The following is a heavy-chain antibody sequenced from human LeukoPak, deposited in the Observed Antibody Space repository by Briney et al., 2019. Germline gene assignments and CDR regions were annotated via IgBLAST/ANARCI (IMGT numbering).Heavy chain of an antibody. D-gene: IGHD1-26*01. V-gene: IGHV1-18*04. Sequence: ASVKVSCKASGYTFTSYYMHWVRQAPGQGLEWMGWISAYNGNTNYAQKLQGRVTMTTDTSTSTAYMELRSLRSDDTAVYYCAREYDSGSRGGWFDPWGQGTLVTVSS. CDR2: ISAYNGNT. CDR1: GYTFTSYY. CDR3: AREYDSGSRGGWFDP. J-gene: IGHJ5*02.